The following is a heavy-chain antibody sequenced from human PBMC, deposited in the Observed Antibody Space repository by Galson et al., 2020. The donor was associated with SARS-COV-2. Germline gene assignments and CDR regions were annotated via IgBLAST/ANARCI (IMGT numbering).Heavy chain of an antibody. CDR2: ISGTSTNI. V-gene: IGHV3-21*06. J-gene: IGHJ4*02. D-gene: IGHD5-18*01. CDR1: GFTFSSYS. CDR3: TRERGYSYGYSDY. Sequence: NSGGSLRLSCAASGFTFSSYSMNWVRQAPGKGLEWVSSISGTSTNIYYADSVKGQFTISRDNAKNSLYLQMNSLGTEDTAVYYCTRERGYSYGYSDYWGQGTLVTVSS.